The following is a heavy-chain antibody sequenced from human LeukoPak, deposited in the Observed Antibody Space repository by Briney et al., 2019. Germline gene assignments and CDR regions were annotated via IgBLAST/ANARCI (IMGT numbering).Heavy chain of an antibody. V-gene: IGHV4-59*01. Sequence: PSETLSLTCTVSGGSISNYYWSWLRQPPGKGLEWIGYVYYSGSTNYNPSLKSRVTLSVDTSKKQFSLKLSSVTAADTAVYYCAREGIVGTTIDRWGQGTLVTVSS. J-gene: IGHJ5*02. CDR3: AREGIVGTTIDR. CDR2: VYYSGST. CDR1: GGSISNYY. D-gene: IGHD1-26*01.